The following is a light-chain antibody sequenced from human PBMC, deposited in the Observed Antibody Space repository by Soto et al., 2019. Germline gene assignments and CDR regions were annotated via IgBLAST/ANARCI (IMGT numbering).Light chain of an antibody. CDR2: EVS. Sequence: QSALTQPPSVSGSPGQSVTISCTGTSSDVGNYNRVSWYQQPPGTAPKVIIYEVSNQPSGVPDRFSGSKSGNTASLTISGRQAEDEADYYCSSYTSSSTYVFGTGTKLTVL. V-gene: IGLV2-18*02. CDR1: SSDVGNYNR. J-gene: IGLJ1*01. CDR3: SSYTSSSTYV.